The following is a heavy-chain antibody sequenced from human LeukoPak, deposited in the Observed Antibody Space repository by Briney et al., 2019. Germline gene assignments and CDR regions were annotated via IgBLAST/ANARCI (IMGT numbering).Heavy chain of an antibody. Sequence: GGSLRLSCAASGFTFSSYSMNWVRQAPGKGLERVSSISSSSSYIYYADSVKGRFTISRDNAKNSLYLQMNSLRAEDTAVYYCASWSGIAAAGQTFYYFDYWGQGTLVTVSS. D-gene: IGHD6-13*01. CDR3: ASWSGIAAAGQTFYYFDY. J-gene: IGHJ4*02. V-gene: IGHV3-21*01. CDR1: GFTFSSYS. CDR2: ISSSSSYI.